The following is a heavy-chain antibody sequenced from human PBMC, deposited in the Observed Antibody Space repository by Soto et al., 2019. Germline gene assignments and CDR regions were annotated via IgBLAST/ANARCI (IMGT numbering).Heavy chain of an antibody. D-gene: IGHD2-8*02. J-gene: IGHJ4*02. CDR1: GGSFSGYY. CDR3: ARDKITGLFDY. Sequence: SETLSLTCAVYGGSFSGYYWTWIRQPPGTGLEWIGEINHSGSTNYNPSPKSRVTISVDTSKNQFSLKLTSVTAADAAVYYCARDKITGLFDYWGQGTLVTVSS. V-gene: IGHV4-34*01. CDR2: INHSGST.